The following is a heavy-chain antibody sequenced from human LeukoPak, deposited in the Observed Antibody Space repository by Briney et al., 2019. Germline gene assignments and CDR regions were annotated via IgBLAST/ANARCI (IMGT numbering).Heavy chain of an antibody. J-gene: IGHJ4*02. V-gene: IGHV3-23*01. CDR2: LSTSGGST. CDR1: GFTFSSYA. CDR3: AKDRSGWYYFDY. Sequence: GGSLRLSCAASGFTFSSYAMSWVRLAPGKGLEWVSCLSTSGGSTYYADSVKGRFTISRDNSKNTLYLQMNSLRAEDTAVYYCAKDRSGWYYFDYWGQGTLVTASS. D-gene: IGHD6-19*01.